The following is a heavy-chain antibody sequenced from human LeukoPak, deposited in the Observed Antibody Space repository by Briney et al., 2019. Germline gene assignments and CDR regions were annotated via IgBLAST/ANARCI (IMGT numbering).Heavy chain of an antibody. CDR2: ISGSGGST. J-gene: IGHJ4*02. CDR3: AKADYGPFDY. CDR1: GFTFSSYA. V-gene: IGHV3-23*01. Sequence: PGGSLRLSCAASGFTFSSYAMSWVRQAPGKGLEWVSAISGSGGSTYCAGSVKGRFTISRDNSKNTLYLQMNSLRAEDTAVYYCAKADYGPFDYWGQGTLVTVSS. D-gene: IGHD4/OR15-4a*01.